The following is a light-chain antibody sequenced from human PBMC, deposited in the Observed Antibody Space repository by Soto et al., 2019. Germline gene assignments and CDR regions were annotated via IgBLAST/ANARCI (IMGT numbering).Light chain of an antibody. V-gene: IGLV2-14*01. CDR2: EVN. CDR3: SSYTSTSTV. CDR1: SNDIGVYNY. Sequence: QSVLAQPASVSGSPGQSISISCTGTSNDIGVYNYVSWYQQYPGKAPKLMIYEVNNRLSGVSNRFSGSKSGNTASLTISGLQAEDEAYYYCSSYTSTSTVFGGGTQLTV. J-gene: IGLJ2*01.